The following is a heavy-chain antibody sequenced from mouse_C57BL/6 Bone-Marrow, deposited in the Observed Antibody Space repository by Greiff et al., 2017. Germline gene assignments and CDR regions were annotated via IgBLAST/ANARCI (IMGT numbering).Heavy chain of an antibody. J-gene: IGHJ3*01. CDR2: IYPGSGST. CDR1: GYTFTSYW. CDR3: ARSNWDGFAY. V-gene: IGHV1-55*01. Sequence: VQLQQPGAELVKPGASVKMSCKASGYTFTSYWITWVKQRPGQGLEWIGDIYPGSGSTNYNEKFKSKATLTVGTSSSTAYMQLRSLTSEDSSVYYCARSNWDGFAYWGQGTLVTVSA. D-gene: IGHD4-1*02.